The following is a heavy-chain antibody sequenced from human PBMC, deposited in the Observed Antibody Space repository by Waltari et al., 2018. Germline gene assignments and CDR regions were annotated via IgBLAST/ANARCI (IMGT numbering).Heavy chain of an antibody. Sequence: QVQLVQSGAEVKKPGASVKVSCKTSGYPFTSYYMHWVRQAAGQGLEWMGWINTRNGGTNYAQKYQGRVTMTRDTSISTAYMELSRLISNDTAVYYCARTYQSGSYSDYWGQGTPVTVSS. CDR3: ARTYQSGSYSDY. CDR1: GYPFTSYY. CDR2: INTRNGGT. J-gene: IGHJ4*02. D-gene: IGHD1-26*01. V-gene: IGHV1-2*02.